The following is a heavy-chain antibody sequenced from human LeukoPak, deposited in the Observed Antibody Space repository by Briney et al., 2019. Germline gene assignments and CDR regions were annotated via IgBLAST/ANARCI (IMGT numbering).Heavy chain of an antibody. V-gene: IGHV3-9*01. Sequence: GRSLRLSCAASGFTFDDYAMHWVRQAPGKGLEWVSGISWNSGSIGYADSVKGRFTISRDNAKNSLYLQMNSLRAEDTALYFCAKDNHYKSGSYYVNYFDYWGQGTLVTVSS. D-gene: IGHD1-26*01. J-gene: IGHJ4*02. CDR3: AKDNHYKSGSYYVNYFDY. CDR1: GFTFDDYA. CDR2: ISWNSGSI.